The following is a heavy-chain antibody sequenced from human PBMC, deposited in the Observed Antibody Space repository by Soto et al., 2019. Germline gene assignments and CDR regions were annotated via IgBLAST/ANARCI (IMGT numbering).Heavy chain of an antibody. CDR1: GFIFSSFG. J-gene: IGHJ4*02. CDR3: VRDLLGSGGHFDY. V-gene: IGHV3-33*01. D-gene: IGHD7-27*01. Sequence: QVQLVESEGGVVQPGRSLRLSCAASGFIFSSFGMHWVRQAPGKGLEWVAHIWYDGSNTYYADTVKGRFTISRDNSRNTVYLQMNSLRAEDAAVYHCVRDLLGSGGHFDYWGQGTLVTVSS. CDR2: IWYDGSNT.